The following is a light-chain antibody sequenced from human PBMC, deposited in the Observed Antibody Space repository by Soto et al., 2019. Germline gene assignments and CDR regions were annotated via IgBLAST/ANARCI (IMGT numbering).Light chain of an antibody. J-gene: IGLJ1*01. CDR3: SSYTTSSSYV. V-gene: IGLV2-14*01. Sequence: ALTQPASVSGSPGQSITISCTGTSSDVGGFNYVSWYQQHPGKAPKLLIFDVYSRPSGISNRFSGSKSGNTASLTISGLQAEDEADYYCSSYTTSSSYVFGAGTKVTVL. CDR1: SSDVGGFNY. CDR2: DVY.